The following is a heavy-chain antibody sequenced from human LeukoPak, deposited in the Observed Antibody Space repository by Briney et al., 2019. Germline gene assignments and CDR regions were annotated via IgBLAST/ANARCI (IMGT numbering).Heavy chain of an antibody. D-gene: IGHD3-22*01. CDR1: GGPFSGYY. V-gene: IGHV4-34*01. J-gene: IGHJ4*02. CDR3: APRGYYDSSGYYYFDN. Sequence: SETLSLTCAVYGGPFSGYYWSWIRQPPGKGLEXIGEINHSGSTDYNPSLKSRVTISIDTSKNQFSLKLSSVTAADTAVYYCAPRGYYDSSGYYYFDNWGQGTLVTVSS. CDR2: INHSGST.